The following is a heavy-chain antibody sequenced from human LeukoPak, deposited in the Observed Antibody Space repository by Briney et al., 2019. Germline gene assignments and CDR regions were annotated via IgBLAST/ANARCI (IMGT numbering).Heavy chain of an antibody. CDR1: GGSISSYY. Sequence: SETLSLTCTVSGGSISSYYWSWIRQPPGKGLEWIGYIYYSGSTNYNPSLKSRVTISVDTSKNQFSLKLSSVTAADTAVYYCATSKSYGGIFDYWGQGTLVTVSS. J-gene: IGHJ4*02. V-gene: IGHV4-59*12. CDR2: IYYSGST. CDR3: ATSKSYGGIFDY. D-gene: IGHD2-21*01.